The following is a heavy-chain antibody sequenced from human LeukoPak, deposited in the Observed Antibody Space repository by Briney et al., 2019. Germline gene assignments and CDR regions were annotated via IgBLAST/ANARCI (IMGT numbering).Heavy chain of an antibody. Sequence: GGSLRLSCAASGFTFNNAYMTWVRQAPGKGLEWVGRIKSKTDGGTTEYAAPVKGRFTISRDDSKNTLYLQMGGLKTEDTAEYYCLTYSTSWHAFDIWGQGTMVTVSS. CDR2: IKSKTDGGTT. D-gene: IGHD6-13*01. V-gene: IGHV3-15*01. CDR3: LTYSTSWHAFDI. CDR1: GFTFNNAY. J-gene: IGHJ3*02.